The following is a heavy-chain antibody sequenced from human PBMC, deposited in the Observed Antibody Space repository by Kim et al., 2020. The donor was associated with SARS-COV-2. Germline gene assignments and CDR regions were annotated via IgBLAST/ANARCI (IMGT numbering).Heavy chain of an antibody. D-gene: IGHD6-6*01. CDR1: GFTFSDYY. J-gene: IGHJ4*02. V-gene: IGHV3-11*01. Sequence: GGSLRLSCAASGFTFSDYYMTWIRQAPGKGLEWVSYISSSGNYIYYADSVKGRFTISRDNAKNSLYLQMNSLRAEDTAVYYCARDGHSTSSTVDYWGQGTLVTVSS. CDR3: ARDGHSTSSTVDY. CDR2: ISSSGNYI.